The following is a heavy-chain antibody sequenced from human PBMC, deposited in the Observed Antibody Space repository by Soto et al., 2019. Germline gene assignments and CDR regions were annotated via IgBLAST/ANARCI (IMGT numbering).Heavy chain of an antibody. D-gene: IGHD2-2*01. CDR3: ARGYCSSTSCLYDYYYYYGMDV. CDR1: GFTFSSYG. J-gene: IGHJ6*02. V-gene: IGHV3-33*01. CDR2: IWYDGSNK. Sequence: GGSLRLSCAASGFTFSSYGMHWVRQAPGKGLEWVAVIWYDGSNKYYADSVKGRFTISRDNSKNTLYLQMNSLRAEDTAVYYCARGYCSSTSCLYDYYYYYGMDVWGQGTTVTVSS.